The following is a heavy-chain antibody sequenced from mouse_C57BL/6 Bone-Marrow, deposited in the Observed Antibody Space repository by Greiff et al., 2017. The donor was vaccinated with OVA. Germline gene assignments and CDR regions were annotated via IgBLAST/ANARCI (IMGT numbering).Heavy chain of an antibody. Sequence: EVMLVESGGGLVKPGGSLKLSCAASGFTFSSYTMSWVRQTPEKRLEWVATISGGGGNTYYPDSVKGRFTISRDNAKNTLYLQMSSLRSEDTAVYYCARQTGNYYFDYWGQGTTLTVSS. V-gene: IGHV5-9*01. J-gene: IGHJ2*01. D-gene: IGHD2-1*01. CDR2: ISGGGGNT. CDR3: ARQTGNYYFDY. CDR1: GFTFSSYT.